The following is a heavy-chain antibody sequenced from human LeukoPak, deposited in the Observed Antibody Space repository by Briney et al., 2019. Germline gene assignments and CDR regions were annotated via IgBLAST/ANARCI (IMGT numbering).Heavy chain of an antibody. D-gene: IGHD6-13*01. V-gene: IGHV4-30-2*01. J-gene: IGHJ3*02. CDR3: ARGCSWYDFDR. CDR1: GASISSGGYS. Sequence: NPSETLSLTCAVSGASISSGGYSWSWIRHPPGKGLEWIGYIYHSGSTYYNPSLHIPVTISIDRSKNQLSLKLSSVTATAASVYSWARGCSWYDFDRWGQGRMVSVRS. CDR2: IYHSGST.